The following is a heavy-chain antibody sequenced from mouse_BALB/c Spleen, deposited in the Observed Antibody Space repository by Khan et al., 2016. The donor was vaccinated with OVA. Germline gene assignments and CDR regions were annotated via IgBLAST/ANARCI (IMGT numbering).Heavy chain of an antibody. V-gene: IGHV1S132*01. CDR2: IFPGTGTT. CDR1: GYTFTSYW. D-gene: IGHD2-1*01. CDR3: ARGYFGNYEFAY. Sequence: QVQLQQSGAELVKPGASVKLSCKTSGYTFTSYWIQWVKQRPGQGLGWIGQIFPGTGTTYYNENFKGKATLTVDTSSNTAYMQCSSLTSEDSAFYFCARGYFGNYEFAYWGQGTLVTVSP. J-gene: IGHJ3*01.